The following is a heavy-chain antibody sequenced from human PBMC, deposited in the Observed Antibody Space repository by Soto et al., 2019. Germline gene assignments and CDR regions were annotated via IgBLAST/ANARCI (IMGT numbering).Heavy chain of an antibody. CDR2: ISYDGSNK. V-gene: IGHV3-30-3*01. Sequence: GGSLRLSCAASGFTFSSYAMHWVRQAPGKGLEWVAVISYDGSNKYYADSVKGRFTISRDNSKNTLYLQMNSLRAEDTAVYYCARDGDRRIAAIDYYCGMDVWGQGTTVTVSS. J-gene: IGHJ6*02. CDR1: GFTFSSYA. CDR3: ARDGDRRIAAIDYYCGMDV. D-gene: IGHD6-13*01.